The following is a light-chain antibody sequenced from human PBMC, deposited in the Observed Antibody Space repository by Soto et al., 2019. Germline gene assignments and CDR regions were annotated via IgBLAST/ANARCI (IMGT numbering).Light chain of an antibody. CDR2: ATS. J-gene: IGKJ4*01. Sequence: EIVMTQSPATLSVSPGERATLSCRASHRVSSYLAWYQQKPGQAPRLLIYATSTRATGIPARFSGSGSGTEFTITISSLQSEDFAVYYCQQYNNWPLTFGGGTKVEIK. V-gene: IGKV3-15*01. CDR1: HRVSSY. CDR3: QQYNNWPLT.